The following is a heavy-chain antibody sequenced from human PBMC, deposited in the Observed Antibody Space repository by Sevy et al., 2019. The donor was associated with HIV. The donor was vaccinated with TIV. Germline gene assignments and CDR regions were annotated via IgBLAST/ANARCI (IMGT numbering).Heavy chain of an antibody. J-gene: IGHJ4*02. Sequence: ASVKVSCQASGYTFINYFLHWVRQAPGQGLEWMGRINPNSGGTNYAQKFQGRFTMTRDTSITTAYMDLSRLGSDDTALYYCARGAQWGGHSYDFWGQGTLVTVSS. CDR1: GYTFINYF. CDR2: INPNSGGT. V-gene: IGHV1-2*06. D-gene: IGHD1-26*01. CDR3: ARGAQWGGHSYDF.